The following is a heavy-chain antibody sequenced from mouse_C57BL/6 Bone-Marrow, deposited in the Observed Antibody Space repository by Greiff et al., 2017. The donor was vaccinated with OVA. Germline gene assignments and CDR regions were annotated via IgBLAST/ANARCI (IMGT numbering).Heavy chain of an antibody. CDR1: GYTFTSYW. CDR3: ARGGDGYYKKGAMDY. J-gene: IGHJ4*01. V-gene: IGHV1-55*01. Sequence: VQLQQSGAELVKPGASVKMSCKASGYTFTSYWITWVKQRPGQGLEWIGDIYPGSGSTNYNEKFKGKATLTADKSSSTAYMELRSLTSEDSAVYFCARGGDGYYKKGAMDYWGQGTSVTVSS. CDR2: IYPGSGST. D-gene: IGHD2-3*01.